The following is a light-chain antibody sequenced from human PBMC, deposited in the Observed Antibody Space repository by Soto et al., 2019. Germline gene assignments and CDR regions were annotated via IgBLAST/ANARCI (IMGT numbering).Light chain of an antibody. CDR3: QHYNSWPLT. CDR1: QSVSNN. J-gene: IGKJ4*01. V-gene: IGKV3-15*01. CDR2: HAS. Sequence: EIVMTQSPATLSVSPGERATLSCRASQSVSNNLAWYQQKPGQAPRLLIYHASTRAPGIPARFSGSGSGRELTLTISSMQSEDSAVYYCQHYNSWPLTFGGGTKVEIK.